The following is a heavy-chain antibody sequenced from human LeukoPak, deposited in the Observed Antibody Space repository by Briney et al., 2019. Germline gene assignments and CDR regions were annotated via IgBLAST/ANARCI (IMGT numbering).Heavy chain of an antibody. J-gene: IGHJ4*02. Sequence: PGGSLRLSCAASGFAFSSYTMGWVRQAPGKGLEWVSAITGSGGNTYYADSVKGRFTISRDSSKNTLYLQMNSLRAEDTAVYYCAKKTSYCGGDCYPYYFDHWGQGTLVTVSS. CDR1: GFAFSSYT. CDR2: ITGSGGNT. CDR3: AKKTSYCGGDCYPYYFDH. D-gene: IGHD2-21*02. V-gene: IGHV3-23*01.